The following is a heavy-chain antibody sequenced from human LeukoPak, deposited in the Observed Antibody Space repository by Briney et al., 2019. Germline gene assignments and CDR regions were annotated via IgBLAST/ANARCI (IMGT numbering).Heavy chain of an antibody. CDR2: IYYSGST. D-gene: IGHD3-10*01. CDR3: AGSRVTMVRGVIITSPYYYGMDV. J-gene: IGHJ6*04. Sequence: PSETLSLTCTASGFSISSYYWSWIRQPPGKGLEWVGYIYYSGSTNYNPSLKSRVTISVDTSKNHFSLKLSSVTAADTAVYYCAGSRVTMVRGVIITSPYYYGMDVWGKGTTVTVFS. V-gene: IGHV4-59*01. CDR1: GFSISSYY.